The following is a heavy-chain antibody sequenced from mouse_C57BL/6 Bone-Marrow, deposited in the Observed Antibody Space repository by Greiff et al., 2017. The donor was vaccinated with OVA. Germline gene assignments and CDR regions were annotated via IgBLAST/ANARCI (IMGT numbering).Heavy chain of an antibody. V-gene: IGHV5-16*01. D-gene: IGHD2-10*01. CDR1: GFTFSDYY. Sequence: EVQLVESAGGLVQPGSSMKLSCTASGFTFSDYYMAWVRQVPEKGLEWVANIDYDGSSTYYLDSLKSRFIISRDNAKNILYLQMSSLKSEDTATYYCARTYYGNPYFDYWGQGTTLTVSS. CDR2: IDYDGSST. CDR3: ARTYYGNPYFDY. J-gene: IGHJ2*01.